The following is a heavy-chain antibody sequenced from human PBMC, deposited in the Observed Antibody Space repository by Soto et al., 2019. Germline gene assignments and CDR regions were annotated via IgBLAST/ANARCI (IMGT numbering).Heavy chain of an antibody. J-gene: IGHJ3*02. CDR3: ARRYGHAFAI. CDR2: IYYSGST. CDR1: GGSISSYY. Sequence: SETLSLTCTVSGGSISSYYWSWIRQPPGKGLEWIGYIYYSGSTNYNPSLKSRVTISVDTSKNQFSLKLSSVTAADTAVYYCARRYGHAFAIWGQGTMVTVSS. D-gene: IGHD4-17*01. V-gene: IGHV4-59*08.